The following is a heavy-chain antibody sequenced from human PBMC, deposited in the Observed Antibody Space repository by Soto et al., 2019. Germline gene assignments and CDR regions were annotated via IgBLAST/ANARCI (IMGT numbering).Heavy chain of an antibody. CDR3: ARSIAARLNWFDP. CDR1: GFTFSGYA. CDR2: VSHDGRNT. V-gene: IGHV3-30*03. Sequence: PGGSLRLSCAASGFTFSGYAMHWVRQAPGKGLEWVAVVSHDGRNTHYVDSVKGRFTISRDNAKNSLYLQMNSLRAEDTAVYYCARSIAARLNWFDPWGQGTLVTVSS. J-gene: IGHJ5*02. D-gene: IGHD6-6*01.